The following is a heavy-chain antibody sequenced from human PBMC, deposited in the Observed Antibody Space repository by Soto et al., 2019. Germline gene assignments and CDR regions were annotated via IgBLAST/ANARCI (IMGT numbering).Heavy chain of an antibody. V-gene: IGHV5-10-1*01. J-gene: IGHJ6*02. CDR2: IDPSDSYT. Sequence: GESLKISCKGSGYSFTSYWISWVRQMPGKGLEWMGRIDPSDSYTNYSPSFQGHVTISADKSISTAYLQWSSLKASDTAMYYCATLRGGGQTYYYYGMDAWGQGTTVTVSS. CDR3: ATLRGGGQTYYYYGMDA. D-gene: IGHD2-15*01. CDR1: GYSFTSYW.